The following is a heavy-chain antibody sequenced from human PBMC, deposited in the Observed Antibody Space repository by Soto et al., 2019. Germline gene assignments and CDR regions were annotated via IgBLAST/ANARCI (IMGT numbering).Heavy chain of an antibody. D-gene: IGHD3-10*01. CDR3: AKDLKIWSPPGHYGLDV. V-gene: IGHV3-23*01. J-gene: IGHJ6*02. CDR2: ISGSGGAT. CDR1: GFTFSSYA. Sequence: EVQLLESGGGLVQPGGSLRLSCAASGFTFSSYAMTWVRQAPGKGLEWVSVISGSGGATYYADSVKGRFTISRDNSKNTVTVLMNSLRVEDTATYYCAKDLKIWSPPGHYGLDVWGQGTTVTVSS.